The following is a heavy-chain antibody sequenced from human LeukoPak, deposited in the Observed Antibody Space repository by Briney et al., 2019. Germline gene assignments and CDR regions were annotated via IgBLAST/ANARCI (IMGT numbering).Heavy chain of an antibody. D-gene: IGHD3-10*01. J-gene: IGHJ4*02. V-gene: IGHV3-7*01. CDR2: IKQDGSEK. CDR1: GFTFSSYW. CDR3: ARDRITMVRGVIAEN. Sequence: GGSLRLSCAASGFTFSSYWMSWVRQAPGKGLEWVANIKQDGSEKYYVDSVKGRFTISRDNAKNSLYLQMNSLRAEDTAVYYCARDRITMVRGVIAENWGQGTLVTVSS.